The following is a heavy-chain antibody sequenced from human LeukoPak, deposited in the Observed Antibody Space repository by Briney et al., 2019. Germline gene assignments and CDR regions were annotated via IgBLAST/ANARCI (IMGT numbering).Heavy chain of an antibody. CDR3: ASHKLGSFDY. CDR1: GFTFSSYG. V-gene: IGHV3-30*03. Sequence: PGGSLRLSCAASGFTFSSYGMHWVRQAPGKGLEWVAVISYDGSNKYYADSVKGRFTISRDNSKNTLYLQMNSLRAEDTAVYYCASHKLGSFDYWGQGTLVTVSS. D-gene: IGHD7-27*01. J-gene: IGHJ4*02. CDR2: ISYDGSNK.